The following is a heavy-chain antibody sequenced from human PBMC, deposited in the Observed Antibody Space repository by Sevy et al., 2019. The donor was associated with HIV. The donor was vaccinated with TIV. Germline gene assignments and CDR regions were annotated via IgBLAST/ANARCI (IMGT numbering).Heavy chain of an antibody. D-gene: IGHD6-19*01. Sequence: GGSLRLSCAASGFTFSNFGMHWVRQAPGKGLEWLADISYDGNKIYYVDSVKGRLTVSRDNSKNTLYLQMNSLRHEDTAVYYCASESIAVAGIGYYFKYWGQGALVTVSS. J-gene: IGHJ4*02. V-gene: IGHV3-30*03. CDR1: GFTFSNFG. CDR2: ISYDGNKI. CDR3: ASESIAVAGIGYYFKY.